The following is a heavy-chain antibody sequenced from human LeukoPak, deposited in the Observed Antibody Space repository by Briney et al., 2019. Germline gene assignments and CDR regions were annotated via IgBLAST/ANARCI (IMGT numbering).Heavy chain of an antibody. CDR2: INPNSGGT. CDR3: ATDAYYDTSGVYPSDY. J-gene: IGHJ4*02. Sequence: ASVKVSCKASGYTFTSYGISWVRQAPGQGLEWMGRINPNSGGTNYAQKFQGRVTMTRDTSISTAYMELSRLRSDDTAIYYCATDAYYDTSGVYPSDYWGQGTLVTVSS. D-gene: IGHD3-22*01. CDR1: GYTFTSYG. V-gene: IGHV1-2*06.